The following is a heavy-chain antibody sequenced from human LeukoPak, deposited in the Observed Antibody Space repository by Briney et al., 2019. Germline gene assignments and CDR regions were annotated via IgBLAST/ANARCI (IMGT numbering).Heavy chain of an antibody. V-gene: IGHV3-49*04. CDR1: AFTFGDYA. CDR2: VRSEPYGATT. Sequence: PGRSLRLSCTASAFTFGDYAMNWVRQAPGKGLEWVGFVRSEPYGATTEYAASVKGRFTISRDDSGGIAYLQMNSLKIEDTAVYFCTRAQTEVGAKYYFDYWGKGTTVTVSS. D-gene: IGHD1-26*01. J-gene: IGHJ4*03. CDR3: TRAQTEVGAKYYFDY.